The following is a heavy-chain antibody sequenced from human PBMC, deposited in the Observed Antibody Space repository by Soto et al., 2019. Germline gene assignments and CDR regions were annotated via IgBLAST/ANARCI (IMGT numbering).Heavy chain of an antibody. J-gene: IGHJ6*02. CDR3: ARGPVQLNYPDYYYYYGMDV. CDR1: GGSISSGDYY. Sequence: SETLSLTCTVSGGSISSGDYYWSWIRQPPGKGLEWIGYIYYSGSTYYNPSLKSRVTISVDTSKNQFSMKLSSVTAADTAVYYCARGPVQLNYPDYYYYYGMDVWGQGTTVTVSS. D-gene: IGHD1-7*01. V-gene: IGHV4-30-4*01. CDR2: IYYSGST.